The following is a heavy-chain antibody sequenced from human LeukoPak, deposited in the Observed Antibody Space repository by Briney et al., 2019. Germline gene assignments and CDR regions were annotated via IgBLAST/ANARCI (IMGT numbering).Heavy chain of an antibody. CDR2: IKSKTDGGTT. J-gene: IGHJ4*02. V-gene: IGHV3-15*01. CDR1: GFTVSSNP. D-gene: IGHD3-10*01. Sequence: GGSLRLSCAASGFTVSSNPMSWVRQAPGKGLEWVGRIKSKTDGGTTDYAAPVKGRFTISRDDSKNTLYLQMNSLKTEDTAVYYCTTVMVRGVIRRRTFDYWGQGTLVTVSS. CDR3: TTVMVRGVIRRRTFDY.